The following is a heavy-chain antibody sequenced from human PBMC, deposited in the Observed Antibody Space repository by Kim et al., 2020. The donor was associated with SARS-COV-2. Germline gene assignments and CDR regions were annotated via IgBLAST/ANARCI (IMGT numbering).Heavy chain of an antibody. CDR2: IGGNGFST. CDR1: GCPFSTYA. Sequence: GGSLRLSCAAAGCPFSTYAMAWVRQAPGQGPEWGSSIGGNGFSTYYADSVKVRFTTSRDNSKNSLFLQMKSLRAADTALFYCSKVLGGISMANFDYWVQG. D-gene: IGHD1-26*01. J-gene: IGHJ4*02. V-gene: IGHV3-23*01. CDR3: SKVLGGISMANFDY.